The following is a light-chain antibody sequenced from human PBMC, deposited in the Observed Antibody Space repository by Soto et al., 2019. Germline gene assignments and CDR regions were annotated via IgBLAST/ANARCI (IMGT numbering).Light chain of an antibody. Sequence: DIQMTQSPSTLSASVGDRVTITCRASQSINNWLAWYQQKPGKAPKILIYDASSLESGVPLRFSGSGSGTEFTLIISSLQPDDFPTYYCQQYNSYSPTFGQGTKVEVK. J-gene: IGKJ1*01. CDR2: DAS. V-gene: IGKV1-5*01. CDR1: QSINNW. CDR3: QQYNSYSPT.